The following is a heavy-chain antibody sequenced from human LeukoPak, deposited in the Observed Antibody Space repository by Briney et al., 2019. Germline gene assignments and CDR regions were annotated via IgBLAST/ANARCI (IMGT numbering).Heavy chain of an antibody. J-gene: IGHJ4*02. CDR1: TYTFTQYR. CDR2: ISAYNGNT. V-gene: IGHV1-18*01. Sequence: GASVKVSCKSSTYTFTQYRINWVRQAPGQGLEWMGWISAYNGNTNYAQKLQGRVTMTTDTSTSTAYMELRSLRSDETGVYYCARVFTSGWYGPSLYYFDYWGQGTLVTVSS. CDR3: ARVFTSGWYGPSLYYFDY. D-gene: IGHD6-19*01.